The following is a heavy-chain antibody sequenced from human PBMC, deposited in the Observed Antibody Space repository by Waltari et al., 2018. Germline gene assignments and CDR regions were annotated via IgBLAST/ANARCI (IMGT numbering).Heavy chain of an antibody. CDR2: INPSGGST. V-gene: IGHV1-46*01. J-gene: IGHJ6*03. CDR3: ARAKYQLLPTGNYYYMDV. Sequence: QVQLVQSGAEVKKPGASVKVSCKASGYTFTSYYMHWVRQAPGQGLEWMGIINPSGGSTSYAQKFQGRVTKTRDTSTSTVYMELSSLRSEDTAVYYCARAKYQLLPTGNYYYMDVWGKGTTVTISS. D-gene: IGHD2-2*01. CDR1: GYTFTSYY.